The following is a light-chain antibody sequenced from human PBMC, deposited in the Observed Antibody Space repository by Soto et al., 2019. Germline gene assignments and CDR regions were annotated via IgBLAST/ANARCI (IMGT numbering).Light chain of an antibody. Sequence: DIQMTQSPSSLSASVGDRVTITCRASQSISNYLNWYEQKYGKAPKLLIYAASILQTGVPSRFSGRGSGTDFTLTISSLQPEDFATYYCQQSYSTPRTFGQGTKVEIK. CDR1: QSISNY. J-gene: IGKJ1*01. CDR3: QQSYSTPRT. V-gene: IGKV1-39*01. CDR2: AAS.